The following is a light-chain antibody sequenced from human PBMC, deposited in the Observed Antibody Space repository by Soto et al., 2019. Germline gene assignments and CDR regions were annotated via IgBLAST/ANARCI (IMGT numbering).Light chain of an antibody. CDR1: QSISTN. CDR2: AAS. V-gene: IGKV3-15*01. CDR3: QQYYSSLIT. J-gene: IGKJ5*01. Sequence: GEITTFCCRASQSISTNLASYQQKPGHAPTFLIYAASSRNTGVPPRFSGSGSGTDFTLTISSLQAADVVVYYCQQYYSSLITFGQGTRLEIK.